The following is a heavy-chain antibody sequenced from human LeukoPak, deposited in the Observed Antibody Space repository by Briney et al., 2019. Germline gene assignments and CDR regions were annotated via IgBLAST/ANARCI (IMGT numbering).Heavy chain of an antibody. J-gene: IGHJ4*01. Sequence: SEPLSLTCTVSGRSISLASYYSAWIRQPPRKGLEWLEKVSYLQSAHPHPSLNNSATISVHRPENQFSLKVSSVAAADTAVYFCARHDCTGYSCYSDYWGHGALVAVSS. CDR1: GRSISLASYY. V-gene: IGHV4-39*01. CDR3: ARHDCTGYSCYSDY. D-gene: IGHD2-2*01. CDR2: VSYLQSA.